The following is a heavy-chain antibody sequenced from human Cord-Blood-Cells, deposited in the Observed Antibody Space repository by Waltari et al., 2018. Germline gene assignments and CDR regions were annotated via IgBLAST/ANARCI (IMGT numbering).Heavy chain of an antibody. V-gene: IGHV3-21*01. J-gene: IGHJ4*02. D-gene: IGHD1-26*01. CDR2: ISSSSSYI. Sequence: EVQLVESGGGLVKPGGSLRLSCAASGFTFSSYSMNWVRQAPGKGLEWVSSISSSSSYIYYADSVKGRFTISRDNAKNSLYLQMNSLRAEDTAVYYCASVIDVGANDDWGQGTLVTVSS. CDR1: GFTFSSYS. CDR3: ASVIDVGANDD.